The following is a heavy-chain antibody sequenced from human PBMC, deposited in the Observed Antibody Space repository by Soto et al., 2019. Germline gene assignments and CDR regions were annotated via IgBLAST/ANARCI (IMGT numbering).Heavy chain of an antibody. Sequence: QVPLVQSGAEVKKPGASVTVSCKASGYTFIGHFLHWVRQAPGQGLEWMGWVNPNSGDTNYAQKFQGRVTMTRDTSISTAYMDLTRLTPDDSAVYYCAREDLVVLPAADSFHLWGQGTLLTVSS. CDR1: GYTFIGHF. CDR3: AREDLVVLPAADSFHL. CDR2: VNPNSGDT. D-gene: IGHD6-13*01. V-gene: IGHV1-2*02. J-gene: IGHJ1*01.